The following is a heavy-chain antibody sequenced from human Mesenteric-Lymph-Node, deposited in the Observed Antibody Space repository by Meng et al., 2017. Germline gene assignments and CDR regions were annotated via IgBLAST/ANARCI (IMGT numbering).Heavy chain of an antibody. Sequence: GESLKISCAASGFTFSSYGMHWVRQAPGKGLEWVAVIWYDGSNKYYTDSVKGRFTISRDNSKNTLYLQMNSLRAEDTAVYYCAKVGYYDSSNYYAYFQHWGQGTLVTVSS. CDR2: IWYDGSNK. V-gene: IGHV3-33*06. D-gene: IGHD3-22*01. CDR1: GFTFSSYG. CDR3: AKVGYYDSSNYYAYFQH. J-gene: IGHJ1*01.